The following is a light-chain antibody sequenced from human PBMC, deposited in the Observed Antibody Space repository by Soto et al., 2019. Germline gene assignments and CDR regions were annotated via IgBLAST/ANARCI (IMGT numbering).Light chain of an antibody. CDR3: QPYNNWPLT. CDR1: QSVSNN. CDR2: GAS. V-gene: IGKV3D-15*01. Sequence: EIVLTQSPFTLFLSXGKRATLSXXXSQSVSNNYLAWYQQKPGQAPRLLIYGASNRATGIPDRFSGSRSGAEFTLTINSLQSEDLAVYYCQPYNNWPLTFGGGTKVDIK. J-gene: IGKJ4*01.